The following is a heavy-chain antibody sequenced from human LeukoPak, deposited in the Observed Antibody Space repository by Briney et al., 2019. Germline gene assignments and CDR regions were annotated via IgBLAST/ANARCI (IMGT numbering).Heavy chain of an antibody. CDR2: IDPSDSET. Sequence: GAPLQISCKASGSIFTSYWIGWVRQLPGKGLGWMGIIDPSDSETRYTPSFQGQVTISADKSLSTAYLQWNSLKASDTAMYYCARQTAMGRSGDYWGQGTLVTVSS. J-gene: IGHJ4*02. D-gene: IGHD5-18*01. CDR3: ARQTAMGRSGDY. V-gene: IGHV5-51*01. CDR1: GSIFTSYW.